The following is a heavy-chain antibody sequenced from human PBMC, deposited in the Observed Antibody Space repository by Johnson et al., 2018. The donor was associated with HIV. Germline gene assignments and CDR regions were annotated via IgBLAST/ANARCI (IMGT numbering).Heavy chain of an antibody. CDR2: IYSGGST. Sequence: VQLVESGGGLVKTGGSLRLSCAASGFTFSYAWMSWVRQAPGKGLEWVSVIYSGGSTYYADSVKGRCTISRDNSKNTLYLQMNSLRAEDTAVYYCARDKGIAAAATDDAFDIWGQGTMVTVSS. V-gene: IGHV3-66*01. CDR1: GFTFSYAW. CDR3: ARDKGIAAAATDDAFDI. D-gene: IGHD6-13*01. J-gene: IGHJ3*02.